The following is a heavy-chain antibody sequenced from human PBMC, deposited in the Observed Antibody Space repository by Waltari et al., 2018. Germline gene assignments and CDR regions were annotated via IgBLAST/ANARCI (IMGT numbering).Heavy chain of an antibody. CDR3: ARDGGPYGSGSYYNYYYYGMDV. CDR2: GST. D-gene: IGHD3-10*01. Sequence: GSTNYNPSLKSRVTLSVDTSKNQFSLKLSSVTAADTAVYYCARDGGPYGSGSYYNYYYYGMDVWGQGTTVTVSS. V-gene: IGHV4-59*01. J-gene: IGHJ6*02.